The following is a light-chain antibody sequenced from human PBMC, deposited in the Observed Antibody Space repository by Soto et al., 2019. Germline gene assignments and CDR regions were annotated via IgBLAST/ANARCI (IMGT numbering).Light chain of an antibody. CDR2: AAS. V-gene: IGKV1-9*01. J-gene: IGKJ4*01. Sequence: IQLTQSPSSLSASVGDSVTITCRASQGVSRYLSWYQQKPRRAPILLISAASTLQSGVPARFSGSGAGTDFTLSITSLQPEDFATYYCQQLNTYPVTFGGGTKVEIK. CDR3: QQLNTYPVT. CDR1: QGVSRY.